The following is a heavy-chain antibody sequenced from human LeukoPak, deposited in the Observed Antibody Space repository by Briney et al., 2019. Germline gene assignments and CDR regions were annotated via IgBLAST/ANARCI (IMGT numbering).Heavy chain of an antibody. CDR3: ARGMTTGPDP. Sequence: PSETLSPTCTVSGGSISSYSWSWIRQPPRKGLEWIGYIYYSGSTNYNPSLKSRLTISVDTSKNQFSLNLSSVTAADTAVYYCARGMTTGPDPWGQGTLVTVSS. CDR1: GGSISSYS. CDR2: IYYSGST. J-gene: IGHJ5*02. D-gene: IGHD4-17*01. V-gene: IGHV4-59*08.